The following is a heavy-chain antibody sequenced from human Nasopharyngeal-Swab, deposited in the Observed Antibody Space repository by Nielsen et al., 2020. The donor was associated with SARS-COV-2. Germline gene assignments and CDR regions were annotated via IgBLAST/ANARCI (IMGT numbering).Heavy chain of an antibody. CDR1: GFTFDDYA. Sequence: GESLKISCAASGFTFDDYAMHWVRQAPGKGLLWVSRINTDASRTSYADSVKGRFTISRDTAKNTVYLQMHSLRAEDTAVYYCAIVVAGYDAFDIWGQGTMVTVSS. CDR2: INTDASRT. V-gene: IGHV3-74*01. J-gene: IGHJ3*02. D-gene: IGHD6-19*01. CDR3: AIVVAGYDAFDI.